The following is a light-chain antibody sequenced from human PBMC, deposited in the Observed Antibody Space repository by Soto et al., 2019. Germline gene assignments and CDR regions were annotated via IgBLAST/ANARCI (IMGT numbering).Light chain of an antibody. Sequence: DIQMTQSPSSLSASVGDRVTITCRVSQGIGNPFIGWYQQKLGRPPKRLIYDASRLESGVPSRFSGSESGTEFTLTISSLQPDDSASYYCQHYNTYSPTFGHGTKVDI. CDR1: QGIGNP. CDR2: DAS. CDR3: QHYNTYSPT. V-gene: IGKV1-17*01. J-gene: IGKJ1*01.